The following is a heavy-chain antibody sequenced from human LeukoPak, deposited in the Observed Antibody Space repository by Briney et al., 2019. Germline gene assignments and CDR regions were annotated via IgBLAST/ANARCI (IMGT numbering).Heavy chain of an antibody. J-gene: IGHJ4*02. CDR1: GFTFSSYA. CDR2: ISGSRGNA. Sequence: GGSPRLSCAASGFTFSSYAMNWVRQVPEKGLEWVSAISGSRGNANYADSVKGRFTVSRDNSKNTLYLQMISLRAEDTALYYCAKDGAKDDRTGSLGHYFDYWGQGILVIVSS. D-gene: IGHD3-22*01. V-gene: IGHV3-23*01. CDR3: AKDGAKDDRTGSLGHYFDY.